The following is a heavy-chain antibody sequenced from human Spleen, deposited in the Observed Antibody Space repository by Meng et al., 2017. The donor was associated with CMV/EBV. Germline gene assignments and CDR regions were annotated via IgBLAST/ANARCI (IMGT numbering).Heavy chain of an antibody. CDR3: ARARTDITGSRARVDC. CDR1: SFSAYT. D-gene: IGHD1-20*01. J-gene: IGHJ4*02. CDR2: ISADTTYI. Sequence: SFSAYTMVWVRQAPGKGLEWVSTISADTTYIYYADSVKGRFTISRDDAKDSLHLQMTSLRAEDTAVYYCARARTDITGSRARVDCWGQGTLVTVSS. V-gene: IGHV3-21*01.